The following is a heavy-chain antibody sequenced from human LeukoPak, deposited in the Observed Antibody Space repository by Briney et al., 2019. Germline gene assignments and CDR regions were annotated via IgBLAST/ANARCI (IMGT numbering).Heavy chain of an antibody. Sequence: RGSLRHSCAAPGSTSSNRVISGVRQPLGQGVGGGSAISGSGGGTNFADTVRGRFTISRDSSKKTLYLQITNLRGEDTSVYYCAKDVSYWYFDLWGRGTLVTVSS. J-gene: IGHJ2*01. CDR3: AKDVSYWYFDL. CDR1: GSTSSNRV. CDR2: ISGSGGGT. V-gene: IGHV3-23*01.